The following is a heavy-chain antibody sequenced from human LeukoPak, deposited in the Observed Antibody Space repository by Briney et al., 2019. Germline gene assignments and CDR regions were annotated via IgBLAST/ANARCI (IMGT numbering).Heavy chain of an antibody. D-gene: IGHD5-24*01. CDR2: IYYSGST. V-gene: IGHV4-59*01. J-gene: IGHJ4*02. CDR1: GGSISSYY. CDR3: ARGPSEQGATDY. Sequence: PSETLSLTCTVSGGSISSYYWSWIRQPPGKGLEWIGYIYYSGSTNYNPSLKSRVTISVDTSKNQFSLKLSSVTAPDTAVYYCARGPSEQGATDYWGQGTLVTVSS.